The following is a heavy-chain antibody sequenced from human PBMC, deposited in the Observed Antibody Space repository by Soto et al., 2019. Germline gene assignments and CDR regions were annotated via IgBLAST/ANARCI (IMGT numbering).Heavy chain of an antibody. CDR1: GYTFTSYG. D-gene: IGHD3-9*01. Sequence: ASVKVSCKASGYTFTSYGISWARQAPGQGLEWMGWISAYNGNTNYAQKLQGRVTMTTDTSTSTAYMELRSLRSDDTAVYYCARASYYNILTGYLYYYYGMDVWGQGTTVTVSS. V-gene: IGHV1-18*04. CDR2: ISAYNGNT. CDR3: ARASYYNILTGYLYYYYGMDV. J-gene: IGHJ6*02.